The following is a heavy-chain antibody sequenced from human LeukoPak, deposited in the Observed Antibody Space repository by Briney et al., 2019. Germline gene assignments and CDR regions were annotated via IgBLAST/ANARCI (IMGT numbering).Heavy chain of an antibody. Sequence: ASVKVSCKASGYTFTSYGISWVRQAPGQGLEWMGWISAYNGNTNYAQKLQGRVTMTRDTSTSTVYMELSSLRSEDTAVYYCARVLPGYYGSGSKFDYWGQGTLVTVSS. CDR2: ISAYNGNT. CDR1: GYTFTSYG. CDR3: ARVLPGYYGSGSKFDY. V-gene: IGHV1-18*01. D-gene: IGHD3-10*01. J-gene: IGHJ4*02.